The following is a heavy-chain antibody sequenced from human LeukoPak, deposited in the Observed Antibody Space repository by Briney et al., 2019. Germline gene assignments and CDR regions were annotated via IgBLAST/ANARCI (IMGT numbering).Heavy chain of an antibody. CDR3: ARDLDIVVVSYFDY. CDR2: IKQDGSEK. CDR1: GFTFSSYW. V-gene: IGHV3-7*01. Sequence: GGSLRLSCAASGFTFSSYWMSWVRQAPGKGLEWVANIKQDGSEKYYVDSVKGRFTISRDNAKNSLYLQMNSLRAEDTAVYYCARDLDIVVVSYFDYWGQGTLVTASS. J-gene: IGHJ4*02. D-gene: IGHD2-15*01.